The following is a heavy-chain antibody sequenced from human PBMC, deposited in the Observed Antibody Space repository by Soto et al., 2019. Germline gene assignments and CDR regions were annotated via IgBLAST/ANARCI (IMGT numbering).Heavy chain of an antibody. Sequence: PGGSLRLSCAASGFTFSSYAMHWVRQAPDKGLEWVAVISYDGSNKYYADSVKGRFTISRDNSKNTLYLQMNSLRAEDTAVYYCARDSAYYYGSGILGYWGQGPLVTVSS. CDR2: ISYDGSNK. V-gene: IGHV3-30-3*01. CDR3: ARDSAYYYGSGILGY. CDR1: GFTFSSYA. D-gene: IGHD3-10*01. J-gene: IGHJ4*02.